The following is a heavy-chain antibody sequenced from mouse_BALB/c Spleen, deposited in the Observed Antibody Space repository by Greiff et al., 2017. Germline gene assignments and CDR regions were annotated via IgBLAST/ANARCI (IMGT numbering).Heavy chain of an antibody. CDR3: ALEGDY. Sequence: EVKLVESGPGLVKPSQSLSLTCSVTGYSITSGYYWNWIRQFPGNKLEWMGYISYDGSNNYNPSLKNRISITRDTSKNQFFLKLNSVTTEDTATYYCALEGDYWGQGTSVTVSS. CDR1: GYSITSGYY. CDR2: ISYDGSN. V-gene: IGHV3-6*02. J-gene: IGHJ4*01.